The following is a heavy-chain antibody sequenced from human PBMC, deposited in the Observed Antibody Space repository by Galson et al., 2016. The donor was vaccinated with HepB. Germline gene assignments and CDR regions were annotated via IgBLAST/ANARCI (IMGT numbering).Heavy chain of an antibody. V-gene: IGHV4-59*01. Sequence: SETLSLTCSVSGASIGTSYWSWIRQAPGKGLEWIGWIYYSGATGYRPSLKSRLTISLDTSKSQIPLHLSSVTAADTAVYYCARGVRGDGFRGYYYHMDVWGKGTTVTVAS. J-gene: IGHJ6*03. CDR2: IYYSGAT. CDR3: ARGVRGDGFRGYYYHMDV. CDR1: GASIGTSY. D-gene: IGHD3-10*02.